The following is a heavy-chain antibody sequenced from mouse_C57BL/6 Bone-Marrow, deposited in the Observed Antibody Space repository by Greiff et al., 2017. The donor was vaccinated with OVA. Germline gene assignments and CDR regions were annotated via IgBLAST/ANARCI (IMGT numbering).Heavy chain of an antibody. CDR2: IDPSDSYT. CDR3: ASGYGNYEYFDY. V-gene: IGHV1-50*01. J-gene: IGHJ2*01. CDR1: GYTFTSYW. D-gene: IGHD2-1*01. Sequence: QVQLQQSGAELVKPGASVKLSCKASGYTFTSYWMQWVKQRPGQGLEWIGEIDPSDSYTNYNQKFKGKATLTVDTSSSTAYMQLSSLTSEDSAVYYCASGYGNYEYFDYWGQGTTLTVSS.